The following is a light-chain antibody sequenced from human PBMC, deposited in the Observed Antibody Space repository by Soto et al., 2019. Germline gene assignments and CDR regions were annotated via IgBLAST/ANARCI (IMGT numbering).Light chain of an antibody. J-gene: IGKJ1*01. CDR1: QSVSSK. CDR3: QQYNDLWA. CDR2: DTS. Sequence: EIVMTQSPATLSVSPGERAALSCRASQSVSSKLAWYRQRPGQAPRLVIYDTSTRATGVPARFSGSGSGTEFTLTISSLQSEDFGVYYCQQYNDLWAFGQGTKVDIK. V-gene: IGKV3-15*01.